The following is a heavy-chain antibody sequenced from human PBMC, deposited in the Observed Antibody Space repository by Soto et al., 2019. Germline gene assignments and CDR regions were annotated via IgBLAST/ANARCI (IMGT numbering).Heavy chain of an antibody. Sequence: ASVKVSCKASGYTFTSYGISWVRQAPGQGLEWMGWISAYSGSTNYAQKLQGRVTMTTDTSTSTAYMELRSLRSDDTAVYYCARDIELAVDFDYWGQGTLVTVSS. D-gene: IGHD2-15*01. CDR3: ARDIELAVDFDY. CDR2: ISAYSGST. V-gene: IGHV1-18*01. CDR1: GYTFTSYG. J-gene: IGHJ4*02.